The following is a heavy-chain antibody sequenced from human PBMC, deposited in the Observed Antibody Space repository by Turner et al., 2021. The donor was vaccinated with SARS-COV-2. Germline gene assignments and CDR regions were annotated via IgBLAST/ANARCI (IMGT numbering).Heavy chain of an antibody. D-gene: IGHD2-21*02. J-gene: IGHJ4*02. CDR3: ATGYAYCGGDCSIHY. CDR2: FDPEDAET. CDR1: GYTLTELS. V-gene: IGHV1-24*01. Sequence: QVQLVQSGAAVKKPGASVKVSCKVCGYTLTELSMHWVRQAPGKGLEWMGGFDPEDAETIYAQKFQGRVTMTEDTSTDTAYMELSSLRSEDTAVYYCATGYAYCGGDCSIHYWGQGTLVTVSS.